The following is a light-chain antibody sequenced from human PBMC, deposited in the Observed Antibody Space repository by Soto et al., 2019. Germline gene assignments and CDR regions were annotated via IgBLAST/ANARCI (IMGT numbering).Light chain of an antibody. Sequence: DIQMTQSPSSVSASVGDRVTITCRASQDILSWLAWYQQKPGEAPRLLIYASSNLQSGVPSRFRGSGSGKDLTLTISSLQPEDFAPYYCQQANSFPITFGPGTRLDIK. V-gene: IGKV1-12*01. CDR1: QDILSW. CDR2: ASS. J-gene: IGKJ3*01. CDR3: QQANSFPIT.